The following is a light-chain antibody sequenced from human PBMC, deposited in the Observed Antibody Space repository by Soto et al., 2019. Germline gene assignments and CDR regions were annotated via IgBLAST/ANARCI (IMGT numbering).Light chain of an antibody. CDR2: DAS. J-gene: IGKJ1*01. CDR1: QSVSSY. Sequence: EIVLTQSPATLSLSPGERATLSCRASQSVSSYLLWYQQKPGQTPRLLIYDASNRATGIPARFSGSGSETDFTLTISSLEPEDFGSYYCQHYNNGPRFGQGTKVDIK. CDR3: QHYNNGPR. V-gene: IGKV3-11*01.